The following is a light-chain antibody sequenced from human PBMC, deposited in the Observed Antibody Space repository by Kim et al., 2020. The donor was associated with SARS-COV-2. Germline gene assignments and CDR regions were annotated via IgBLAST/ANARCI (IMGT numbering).Light chain of an antibody. V-gene: IGKV1-39*01. J-gene: IGKJ1*01. CDR3: QQSYSVPPWM. CDR2: AAS. Sequence: DIQMTQSPSSLSASIGDRVTITCRASQSISNYLNWYQQKPGKAPKLLIYAASILQSGVPSRFSGSGSGTDFTLTISGLQPEDFAIYSCQQSYSVPPWMFGPGTKVYIK. CDR1: QSISNY.